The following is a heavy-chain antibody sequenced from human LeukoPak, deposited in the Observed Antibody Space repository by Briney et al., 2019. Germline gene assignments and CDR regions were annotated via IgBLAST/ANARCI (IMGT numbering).Heavy chain of an antibody. CDR1: GGTFSSYA. D-gene: IGHD5-24*01. CDR2: INPNSGGT. V-gene: IGHV1-2*02. J-gene: IGHJ4*02. CDR3: ARVGLRDGYNWGYFDY. Sequence: ASVKVSCKASGGTFSSYAISWVRQAPGQGLEWMGWINPNSGGTNYAQKFQGRVTMTRDTSIGTAYMELSRLRSDDTAVYYCARVGLRDGYNWGYFDYWGQGTLVTVSS.